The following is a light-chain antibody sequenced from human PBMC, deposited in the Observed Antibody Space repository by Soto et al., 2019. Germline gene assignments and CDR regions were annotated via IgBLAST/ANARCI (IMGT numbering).Light chain of an antibody. J-gene: IGKJ1*01. CDR1: QSIGSNY. V-gene: IGKV3-20*01. Sequence: EIVLTQSPGTLSLSPGESATLSCRASQSIGSNYLAWYQQKPGQAPRLLIYGASKRATGIPDRFSGSGSGTDFTLTISRLEPEDFTVYHCQQYGNSPCTFGQGTQVDIK. CDR2: GAS. CDR3: QQYGNSPCT.